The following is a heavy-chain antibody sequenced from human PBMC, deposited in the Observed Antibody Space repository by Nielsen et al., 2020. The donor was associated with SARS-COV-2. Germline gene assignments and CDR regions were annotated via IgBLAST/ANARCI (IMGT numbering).Heavy chain of an antibody. CDR1: GGSFSGYY. CDR2: IYYSGST. Sequence: SQTLSLTCAVYGGSFSGYYWSWIRQPPGKGLEWIGYIYYSGSTNYNPSLKSRVTISVDTSKNQFSLKLSSVTAADTAVYYCARLQYGRGAMGMDVWGKGTTVTVSS. V-gene: IGHV4-59*08. CDR3: ARLQYGRGAMGMDV. D-gene: IGHD5-18*01. J-gene: IGHJ6*03.